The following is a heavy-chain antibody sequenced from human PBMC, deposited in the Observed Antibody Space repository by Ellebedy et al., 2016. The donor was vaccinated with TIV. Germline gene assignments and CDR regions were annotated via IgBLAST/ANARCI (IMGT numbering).Heavy chain of an antibody. CDR1: GFIFSNFG. Sequence: PGGSLRLSCEASGFIFSNFGMHWVRQSPGKGLEWVAFIWYDGGNKYSVDSVRGRFTISRDNSKNTLYLQMNNLGAEDTAVYYCARNRHVDRGDCLDYWGQGALVTVSS. V-gene: IGHV3-33*01. J-gene: IGHJ4*02. CDR2: IWYDGGNK. CDR3: ARNRHVDRGDCLDY. D-gene: IGHD2-21*02.